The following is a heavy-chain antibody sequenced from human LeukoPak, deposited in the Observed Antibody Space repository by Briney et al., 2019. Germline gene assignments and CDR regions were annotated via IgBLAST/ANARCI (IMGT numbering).Heavy chain of an antibody. CDR2: IYYSGST. Sequence: SETLSLTCTVSGVSISSYYWSWIRQPPGKGLEWIGYIYYSGSTNYNPSLKSRVTISVDTSKNQFSLKLSSVTAADTAVYYCARGVDNSSGYQFDYWGQGTLVTVSS. J-gene: IGHJ4*02. CDR1: GVSISSYY. CDR3: ARGVDNSSGYQFDY. V-gene: IGHV4-59*01. D-gene: IGHD3-22*01.